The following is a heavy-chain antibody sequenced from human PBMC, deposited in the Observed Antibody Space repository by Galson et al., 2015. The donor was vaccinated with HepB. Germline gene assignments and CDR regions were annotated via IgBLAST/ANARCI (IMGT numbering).Heavy chain of an antibody. CDR1: GYTFTSYY. Sequence: SGYTFTSYYMHWVRQAPGQGLEWMRIINPSGGSTSYAQKFQGRVTMTRDTSTSTVYMELSSLRSEDTAVYYCARGPIKNSSGYPFDYWGQGTLVTVSS. V-gene: IGHV1-46*01. CDR3: ARGPIKNSSGYPFDY. CDR2: INPSGGST. J-gene: IGHJ4*02. D-gene: IGHD3-22*01.